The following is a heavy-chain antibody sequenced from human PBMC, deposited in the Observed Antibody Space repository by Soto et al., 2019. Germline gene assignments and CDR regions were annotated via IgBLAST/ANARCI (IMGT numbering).Heavy chain of an antibody. V-gene: IGHV3-66*01. CDR1: GFTVSSNY. D-gene: IGHD3-10*01. J-gene: IGHJ4*02. CDR2: IYSGGSGST. Sequence: EVQLVESGGGLVQPGGSLRLSCAASGFTVSSNYMSWVRQAPGKGLEWVSVIYSGGSGSTYYADSVKGRFTISRDISKNTVYLPMNSLRAEDTAVYYCARDGSSRPTEYWGQGTLVTVSS. CDR3: ARDGSSRPTEY.